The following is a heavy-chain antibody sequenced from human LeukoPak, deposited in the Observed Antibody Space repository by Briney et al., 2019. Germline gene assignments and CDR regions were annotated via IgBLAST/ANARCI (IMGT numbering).Heavy chain of an antibody. J-gene: IGHJ4*02. CDR1: GGTFSSYA. CDR2: IIPILGIA. CDR3: ASPYYYDSSGYYSFDY. D-gene: IGHD3-22*01. Sequence: SVKVSCKASGGTFSSYAISWVRQAPEQGLEWMGRIIPILGIANYAQKFQGRVTITADKSTSTAYMELSSLRSEDTAVYYCASPYYYDSSGYYSFDYWGQGTLVTVSS. V-gene: IGHV1-69*04.